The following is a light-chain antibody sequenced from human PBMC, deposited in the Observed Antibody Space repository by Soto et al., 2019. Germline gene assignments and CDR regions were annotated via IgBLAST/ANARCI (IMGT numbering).Light chain of an antibody. CDR2: SNN. CDR1: SSNNGSNT. J-gene: IGLJ1*01. V-gene: IGLV1-44*01. Sequence: QSVLTQPPSASGTPGQRVTISCSGSSSNNGSNTVNWYQQLPGTAPKLLIYSNNQRPSGVPDRFSGSKSGTSASLAISGLQSEDEADYYCAAWDDSLNGFYVFGTGTKLTVL. CDR3: AAWDDSLNGFYV.